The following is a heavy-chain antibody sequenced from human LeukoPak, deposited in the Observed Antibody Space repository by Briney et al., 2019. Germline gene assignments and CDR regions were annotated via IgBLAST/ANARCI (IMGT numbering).Heavy chain of an antibody. CDR2: INPSGGST. CDR3: ASTTDYYDSSGPSSDY. V-gene: IGHV1-46*01. D-gene: IGHD3-22*01. CDR1: GYTFTSYY. Sequence: GASVKVSCKASGYTFTSYYMHWVRQAPGQGLEWMGIINPSGGSTNYAQKFQGRVTITADKSTSTAYMELSSLRSEDTAVYYCASTTDYYDSSGPSSDYWGQGTLVTVSS. J-gene: IGHJ4*02.